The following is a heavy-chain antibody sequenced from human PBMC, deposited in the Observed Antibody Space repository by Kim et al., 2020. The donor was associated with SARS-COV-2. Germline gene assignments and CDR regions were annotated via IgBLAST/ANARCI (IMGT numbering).Heavy chain of an antibody. V-gene: IGHV7-4-1*02. J-gene: IGHJ4*02. CDR2: P. Sequence: PTYAKGFTGRYVISLDTSVNTAYLQINSLKAEDTAVYYCARSSWSDYFDYWGQGTLVTVSS. D-gene: IGHD6-13*01. CDR3: ARSSWSDYFDY.